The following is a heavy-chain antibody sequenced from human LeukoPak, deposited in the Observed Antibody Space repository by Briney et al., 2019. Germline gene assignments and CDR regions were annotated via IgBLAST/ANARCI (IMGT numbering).Heavy chain of an antibody. V-gene: IGHV4-59*01. Sequence: PSETLSLTCSVSGGSMSTYYWSWIRQPPGKGLEWIGYIYDSGSTGYNPSLKSRVTISADTSKNQFSLKLSSVSAADTAIYYCARSRRPTAMYAFYIWGQGTMVTVSS. CDR1: GGSMSTYY. D-gene: IGHD2-2*01. J-gene: IGHJ3*02. CDR2: IYDSGST. CDR3: ARSRRPTAMYAFYI.